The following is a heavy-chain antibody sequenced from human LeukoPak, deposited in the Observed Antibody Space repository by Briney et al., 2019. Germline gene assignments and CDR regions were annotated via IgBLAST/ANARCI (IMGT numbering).Heavy chain of an antibody. CDR1: GGSISSYY. CDR3: ARSKGAHYYYYGMDV. V-gene: IGHV4-59*01. CDR2: IYYSGST. D-gene: IGHD3-16*01. Sequence: SETLSLTCTVSGGSISSYYWSWIRQPPGKGLEWIGYIYYSGSTNYNPSLKSRVTISVDTSKNQLSLKLSSVSAADTAVYYCARSKGAHYYYYGMDVWGQGTTVTVSS. J-gene: IGHJ6*02.